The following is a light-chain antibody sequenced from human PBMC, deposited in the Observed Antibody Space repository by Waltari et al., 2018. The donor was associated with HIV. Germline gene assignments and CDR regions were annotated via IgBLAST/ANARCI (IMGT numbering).Light chain of an antibody. CDR1: QSVGSY. Sequence: VMTQSPATVSVSPGGRATISCRARQSVGSYLAWYQQKPGQAPRLLIYGASTRATGIPTRFSGSGSGTEFTLTISSLKSEDFAVYYCHQYNKWPRGTFGGGTKVEV. V-gene: IGKV3-15*01. CDR3: HQYNKWPRGT. CDR2: GAS. J-gene: IGKJ4*01.